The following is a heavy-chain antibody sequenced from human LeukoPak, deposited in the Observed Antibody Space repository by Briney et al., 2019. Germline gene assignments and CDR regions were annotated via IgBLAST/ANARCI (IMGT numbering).Heavy chain of an antibody. J-gene: IGHJ6*03. V-gene: IGHV4-39*01. D-gene: IGHD2-8*02. CDR3: ARLAVLSGDYYMDV. CDR1: GGSISISSHY. CDR2: IYYSGNT. Sequence: SETLSLTCTVSGGSISISSHYWGWIRQPPGKGLEWIGSIYYSGNTYYNPSLKSRVTISVDTSKNQFSLRLSSVTAAETAVYYCARLAVLSGDYYMDVWGKGTTVTVSS.